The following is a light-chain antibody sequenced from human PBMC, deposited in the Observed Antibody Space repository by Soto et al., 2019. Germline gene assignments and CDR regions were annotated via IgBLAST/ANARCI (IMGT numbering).Light chain of an antibody. CDR2: GAS. J-gene: IGKJ1*01. CDR1: QSISSY. Sequence: EIVLTQSPDTLSLSPGDRATLSCRASQSISSYLAWYQQKPGHAPRLLIYGASNRATGIPDRFSGSGSGTDFTLTISRLEPEDFAVYYCQQYGSSGTFGQGTKV. CDR3: QQYGSSGT. V-gene: IGKV3-20*01.